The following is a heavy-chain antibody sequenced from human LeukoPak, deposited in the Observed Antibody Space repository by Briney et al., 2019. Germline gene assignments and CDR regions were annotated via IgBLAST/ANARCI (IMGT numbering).Heavy chain of an antibody. CDR1: GYRFTNYW. D-gene: IGHD3-16*01. V-gene: IGHV5-51*01. J-gene: IGHJ4*02. CDR2: IYPGDSDT. CDR3: ATHQATFGAGIGYYFDY. Sequence: GESLKISCKGSGYRFTNYWIGWVRQMPGKGLEWVGIIYPGDSDTIYSPSFQGQVTISAGRSISTAYLQWGRLKASDTAMYYCATHQATFGAGIGYYFDYWGRGTLVTVPS.